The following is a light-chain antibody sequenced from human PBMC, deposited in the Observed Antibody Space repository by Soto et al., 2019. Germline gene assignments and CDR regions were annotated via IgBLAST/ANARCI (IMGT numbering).Light chain of an antibody. J-gene: IGKJ4*01. CDR3: QQYDDRPPYA. CDR1: RDIGNF. Sequence: DIQMTQSPSSLSASAGDRIIITCRASRDIGNFVNWYQQTPGKAPRLLIYDASNLDIGVPSRFSASGSGTDFTFTISSLQPEDIATYYCQQYDDRPPYAFGGGTRVDLK. V-gene: IGKV1-33*01. CDR2: DAS.